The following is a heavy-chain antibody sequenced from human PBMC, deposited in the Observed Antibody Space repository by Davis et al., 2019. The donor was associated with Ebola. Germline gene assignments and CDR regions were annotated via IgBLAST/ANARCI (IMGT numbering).Heavy chain of an antibody. CDR3: ARQATVTTFGFDP. V-gene: IGHV1-2*04. D-gene: IGHD4-17*01. J-gene: IGHJ5*02. CDR2: INPNSGGT. Sequence: ASVKVSCKASGYTFTGYYMHCVRQAPGQGLEWMGWINPNSGGTNYAQKFQGWVTMTRDTSISTAYMELSRLRSDDTAVYYCARQATVTTFGFDPWGQGTLVTVSS. CDR1: GYTFTGYY.